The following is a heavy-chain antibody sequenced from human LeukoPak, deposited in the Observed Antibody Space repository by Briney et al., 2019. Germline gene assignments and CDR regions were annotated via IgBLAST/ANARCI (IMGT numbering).Heavy chain of an antibody. Sequence: GGSLRLSCAASGFSFSSSAMSWVRQAPGKGLEWVSAISNNGGYTYYADSVQGRFTISRDNSKSTLCLQMNSLRAEDTAVYYCAKQLGYCSDGSCYFPYWGQGTLVTVSS. CDR1: GFSFSSSA. J-gene: IGHJ4*02. CDR3: AKQLGYCSDGSCYFPY. D-gene: IGHD2-15*01. CDR2: ISNNGGYT. V-gene: IGHV3-23*01.